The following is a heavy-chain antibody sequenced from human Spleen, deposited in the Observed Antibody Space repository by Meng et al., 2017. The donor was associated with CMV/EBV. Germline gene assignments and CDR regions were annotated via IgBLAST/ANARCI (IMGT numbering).Heavy chain of an antibody. J-gene: IGHJ4*02. CDR3: ARGGGRKYYDFRSGYFDF. Sequence: ASVKVSCKASGYTFSSYGISWVRQAPGQGLEWMGWISGYNGNTNCAQTPQGRVTMTTDTSTSIAYMALRSLRSDDTAVYYCARGGGRKYYDFRSGYFDFWGQGTLVTVSS. CDR2: ISGYNGNT. D-gene: IGHD3-3*01. V-gene: IGHV1-18*01. CDR1: GYTFSSYG.